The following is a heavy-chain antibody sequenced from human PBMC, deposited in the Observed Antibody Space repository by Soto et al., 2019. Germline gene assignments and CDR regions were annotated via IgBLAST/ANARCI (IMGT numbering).Heavy chain of an antibody. CDR3: ARASQASYNWFLPFDP. CDR2: IYYSGST. J-gene: IGHJ5*02. CDR1: GGSISSGDYY. Sequence: SETLSLTCTVSGGSISSGDYYWSWIRQPPGKGLEWIGYIYYSGSTYYNPSLKSRVTISVDRSKNQFSLKLSSVTAADTAVYYCARASQASYNWFLPFDPWGQGTLVTVSS. V-gene: IGHV4-30-4*01. D-gene: IGHD1-20*01.